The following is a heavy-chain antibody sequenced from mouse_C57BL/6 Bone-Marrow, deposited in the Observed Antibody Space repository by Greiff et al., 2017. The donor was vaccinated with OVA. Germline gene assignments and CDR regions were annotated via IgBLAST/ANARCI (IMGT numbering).Heavy chain of an antibody. Sequence: QVTLKVCGPGILQSSQTLSLTCSFSGFSLSTSGMGVSWIRQPSGKGLEWLAHIYWADDKRYNPSLKSRLTISKDTSRNQVFLKITSVDTADTATYYCARSIYYDYDFAYWGQGTLVTVSA. J-gene: IGHJ3*01. D-gene: IGHD2-4*01. V-gene: IGHV8-12*01. CDR3: ARSIYYDYDFAY. CDR1: GFSLSTSGMG. CDR2: IYWADDK.